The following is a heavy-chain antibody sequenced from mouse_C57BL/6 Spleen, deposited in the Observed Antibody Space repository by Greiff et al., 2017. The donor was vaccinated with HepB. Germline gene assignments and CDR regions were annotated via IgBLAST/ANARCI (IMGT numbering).Heavy chain of an antibody. V-gene: IGHV5-17*01. CDR1: GFTFSDYG. CDR2: ISSGSSTI. D-gene: IGHD2-3*01. J-gene: IGHJ3*01. Sequence: VQLKQSGGGLVKPGGSLKLSCAASGFTFSDYGMHWVRQAPEKGLEWVAYISSGSSTIYYADTVKGRFTISRDNAKNTLFLQMTSLRSEDTAMYYCARPSGYYGAWFAYWGQGTLVTVSA. CDR3: ARPSGYYGAWFAY.